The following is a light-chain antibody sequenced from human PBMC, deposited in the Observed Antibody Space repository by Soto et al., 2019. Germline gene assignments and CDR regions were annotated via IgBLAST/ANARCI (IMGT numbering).Light chain of an antibody. CDR2: KAS. Sequence: DIQLTQSPCTLSSSLGDTVTITCRASQSVGRWLAWYQQRPGKPPSVLTDKASTVKYRAPSRFSGSGSGTEFTLTISSLQPDDFGTYYRHQYDSSSTFGQGTKVDIK. V-gene: IGKV1-5*03. CDR3: HQYDSSST. J-gene: IGKJ1*01. CDR1: QSVGRW.